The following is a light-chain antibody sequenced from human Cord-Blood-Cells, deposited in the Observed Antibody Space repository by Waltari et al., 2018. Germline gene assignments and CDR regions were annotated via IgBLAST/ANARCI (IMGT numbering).Light chain of an antibody. Sequence: EVVLTQSPGTVTLSPGARATLSCRASQSVSSSYLAWYQQKPGQAPRLLIYGASSRATGIPYRFSGSGSGTDFTLTISRLEPEDFAVYYCQQYGSSPWTFGQGTKVEIK. CDR2: GAS. CDR3: QQYGSSPWT. CDR1: QSVSSSY. J-gene: IGKJ1*01. V-gene: IGKV3-20*01.